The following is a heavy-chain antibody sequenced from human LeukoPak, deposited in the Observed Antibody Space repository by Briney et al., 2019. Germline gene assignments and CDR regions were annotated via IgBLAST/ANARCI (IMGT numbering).Heavy chain of an antibody. V-gene: IGHV3-23*01. CDR2: ISGGGGNT. D-gene: IGHD4/OR15-4a*01. CDR1: GLTFSNFA. Sequence: QPGGSLRLSCAASGLTFSNFAMSWVRQAPGEGLECVAVISGGGGNTFFADSVKGRFTISRDNSKKTVDLQMNSLRVEDTAVYYCPKGSSDYGTEFDYWGQGTLVTVSS. J-gene: IGHJ4*02. CDR3: PKGSSDYGTEFDY.